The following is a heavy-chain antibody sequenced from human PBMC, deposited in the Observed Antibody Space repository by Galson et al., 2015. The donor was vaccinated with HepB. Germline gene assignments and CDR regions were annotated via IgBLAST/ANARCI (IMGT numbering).Heavy chain of an antibody. CDR2: VIPITGSP. CDR3: ARDRVWGSFRAYFEH. Sequence: SVKVSCKVSGGTFSSYGIHWVRQAPGQGLEWMGGVIPITGSPNYAENFHGRLTISADESTSTVHMEMGSLRSEDTAMYYCARDRVWGSFRAYFEHWGQGSLVTVSS. J-gene: IGHJ4*02. CDR1: GGTFSSYG. V-gene: IGHV1-69*13. D-gene: IGHD3-16*02.